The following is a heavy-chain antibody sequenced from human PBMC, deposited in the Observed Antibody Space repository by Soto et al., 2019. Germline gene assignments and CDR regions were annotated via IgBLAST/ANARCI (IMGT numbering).Heavy chain of an antibody. CDR1: GFTFSSYA. Sequence: EVQLLESGGGLVQPGGSLRLSCAASGFTFSSYAMSWVRQAPGKGLEWVSSISGSGGSTYYADSVKGRFTISRDNSKNTLYLQMNSLRGEDTAVYYCAKERLSYDILTGYHRPYNWFDPWGQGTLVTVSS. J-gene: IGHJ5*02. V-gene: IGHV3-23*01. CDR2: ISGSGGST. D-gene: IGHD3-9*01. CDR3: AKERLSYDILTGYHRPYNWFDP.